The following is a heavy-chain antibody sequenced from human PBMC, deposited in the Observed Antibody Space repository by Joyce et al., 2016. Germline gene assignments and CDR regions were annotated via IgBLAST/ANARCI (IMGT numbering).Heavy chain of an antibody. J-gene: IGHJ6*02. Sequence: QVLLVQSGATVKRPGSSLKVSCKSSGGAFSNFTVNWVRQAPGQRHEWMGGIIPFFGAAKYSEHFQGRVTLAADLPTRTAFMGLSSLTSADTAVYYCARGGTSSDHFFFYTVDIWGPGTTVIVSS. CDR2: IIPFFGAA. CDR1: GGAFSNFT. D-gene: IGHD1-14*01. V-gene: IGHV1-69*12. CDR3: ARGGTSSDHFFFYTVDI.